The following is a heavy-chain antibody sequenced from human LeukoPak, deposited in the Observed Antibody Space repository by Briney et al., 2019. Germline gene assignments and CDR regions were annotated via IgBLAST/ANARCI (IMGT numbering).Heavy chain of an antibody. V-gene: IGHV4-59*01. CDR2: IYYSGST. CDR1: GGSISSYY. CDR3: ARSYYGSGTTGD. Sequence: SETLSLTCTVSGGSISSYYWSWIRQPPGKGLEWIGYIYYSGSTKYNPSLKSRVTISVDTSKTQFSLKLSSVTAADTAVYYCARSYYGSGTTGDWGQGTLVTVSS. D-gene: IGHD3-10*01. J-gene: IGHJ4*02.